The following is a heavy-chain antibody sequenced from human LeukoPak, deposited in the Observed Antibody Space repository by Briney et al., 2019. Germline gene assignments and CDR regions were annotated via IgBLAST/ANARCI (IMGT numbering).Heavy chain of an antibody. CDR2: ISYDGSNK. CDR1: GFTFSSYA. Sequence: PGGSLRLSCAASGFTFSSYAMHWVRQAPGKGLEWVAVISYDGSNKYYADSVKGRFTISRDNSKNTLYLQMNSLRAEDTAVYYCARTPVGIVVVPAAPDYWGQGTLVTVSS. CDR3: ARTPVGIVVVPAAPDY. J-gene: IGHJ4*02. D-gene: IGHD2-2*01. V-gene: IGHV3-30-3*01.